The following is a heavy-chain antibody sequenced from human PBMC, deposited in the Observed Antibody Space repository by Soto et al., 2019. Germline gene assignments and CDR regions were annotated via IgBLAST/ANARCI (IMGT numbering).Heavy chain of an antibody. CDR2: IIPIFGTA. J-gene: IGHJ6*02. CDR3: ARHPRQNYYYGMDV. Sequence: QVQLVQSGAEVKKPGSSVKVSCKASGGTFSSYAISWVRQAPGQGLEWMGGIIPIFGTANYAQKFQGRVTITADESTSTAYMGLSSLRSEDTAVYYCARHPRQNYYYGMDVWGQGTTVTVSS. V-gene: IGHV1-69*12. CDR1: GGTFSSYA.